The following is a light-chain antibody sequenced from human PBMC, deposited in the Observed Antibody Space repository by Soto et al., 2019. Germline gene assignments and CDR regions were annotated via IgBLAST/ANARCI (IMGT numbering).Light chain of an antibody. CDR2: GAS. J-gene: IGKJ1*01. V-gene: IGKV3-15*01. Sequence: EVVMTQSPATLSVSPGERATLSCRASQSVTTNMAWYQQKPGQAPRLLIYGASTRATGIPARFSGSGSGTDFTLIISSLQSEDFAVYYCQQYNNWPPWTFGQGTKVEIK. CDR3: QQYNNWPPWT. CDR1: QSVTTN.